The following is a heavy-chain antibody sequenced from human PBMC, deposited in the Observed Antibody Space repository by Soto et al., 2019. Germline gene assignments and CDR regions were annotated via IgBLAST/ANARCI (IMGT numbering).Heavy chain of an antibody. CDR3: AKEIVYGDYAPVHWYFDL. J-gene: IGHJ2*01. Sequence: LRLSCAASGFTFSSYGMHWVRQAPGKGLEWVAVISYDGSNKYYADSVKGRFTISRDNSKNTLYLQMNSLRAEDTAVYYFAKEIVYGDYAPVHWYFDLWGRGTLVTVSS. CDR1: GFTFSSYG. CDR2: ISYDGSNK. D-gene: IGHD4-17*01. V-gene: IGHV3-30*18.